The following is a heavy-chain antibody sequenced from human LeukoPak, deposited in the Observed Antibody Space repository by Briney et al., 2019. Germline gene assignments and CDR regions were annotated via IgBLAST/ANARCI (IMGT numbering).Heavy chain of an antibody. CDR2: IYYSGST. Sequence: PSETLSLICTVSGGSISNGDYYWNLIRQPPGKGLEWIGYIYYSGSTNYNPSLQSRVTISIDTSENQFSLKLSSVTAADTAVYFCARRRYYDSSGYSNAFDIWGQGTMVTVSS. CDR3: ARRRYYDSSGYSNAFDI. J-gene: IGHJ3*02. CDR1: GGSISNGDYY. D-gene: IGHD3-22*01. V-gene: IGHV4-30-4*08.